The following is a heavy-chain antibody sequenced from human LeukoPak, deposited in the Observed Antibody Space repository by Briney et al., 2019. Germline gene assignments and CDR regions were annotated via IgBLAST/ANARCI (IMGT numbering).Heavy chain of an antibody. V-gene: IGHV1-69*04. D-gene: IGHD5-12*01. CDR2: IIPILGIA. J-gene: IGHJ6*02. CDR3: ARGSTSGNDPLYYYGMDV. Sequence: SVKVSCKASGGTFSSYAISWVRQAPGQGLEWMGRIIPILGIANYAQKFQGRVTITADKSTSTAYMELSSLRSEDTAVYYCARGSTSGNDPLYYYGMDVWGQGTTVTVSS. CDR1: GGTFSSYA.